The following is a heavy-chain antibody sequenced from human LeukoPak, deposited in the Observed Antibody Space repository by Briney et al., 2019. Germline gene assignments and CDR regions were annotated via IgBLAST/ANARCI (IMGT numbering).Heavy chain of an antibody. CDR2: NYPGDSDT. D-gene: IGHD2-15*01. V-gene: IGHV5-51*01. Sequence: GESLKISCKGSGYSFSNYWIAWARQMPGKGLEWMGINYPGDSDTRYSPSFQGQVTISADKSISTAYLQWSSLKASDTAVYYCARRPYCTGDSCYRNFEYWGQGTLVTVSS. CDR3: ARRPYCTGDSCYRNFEY. CDR1: GYSFSNYW. J-gene: IGHJ4*02.